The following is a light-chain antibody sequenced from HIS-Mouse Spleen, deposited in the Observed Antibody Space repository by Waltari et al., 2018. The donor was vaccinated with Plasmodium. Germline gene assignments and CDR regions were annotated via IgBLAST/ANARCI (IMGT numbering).Light chain of an antibody. CDR2: DVS. CDR3: CSYAGSYTLV. Sequence: QSALTQSRSVSGSPGQSVTISCPGTSSDVGGYNYVSWYQQHPGKAPKLMIYDVSKGPSGVPDRCSGSKSGNTASLTISGLQAEDEADYYCCSYAGSYTLVFGGGTKLTVL. CDR1: SSDVGGYNY. J-gene: IGLJ2*01. V-gene: IGLV2-11*01.